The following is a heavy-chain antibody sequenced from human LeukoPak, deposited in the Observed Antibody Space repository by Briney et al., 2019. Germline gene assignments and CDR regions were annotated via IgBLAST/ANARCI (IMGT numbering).Heavy chain of an antibody. V-gene: IGHV4-30-2*01. CDR2: IYHSGST. CDR1: GRSISSGRYS. J-gene: IGHJ4*02. CDR3: AREGYSYGLFDY. D-gene: IGHD5-18*01. Sequence: PSETLSLTCAVSGRSISSGRYSWSWTRQPPGKGLEWIGYIYHSGSTYYNPSLKSRVTISVDRSKNQFSLKLSSVTAADTAVYYCAREGYSYGLFDYWGQGTLVTVSS.